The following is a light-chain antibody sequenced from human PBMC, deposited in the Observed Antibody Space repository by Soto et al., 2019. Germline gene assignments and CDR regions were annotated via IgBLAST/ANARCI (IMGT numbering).Light chain of an antibody. Sequence: QSVLSPPASVSGPPGQSISISCTGTSSDVGGYDYVSWYQQHPGKAPKLMIYDVANRPSGVSDRFSGSKSGNTASLTISGLQADDEADYYCSSYTSSTTLVIFGGGTKVTVL. CDR1: SSDVGGYDY. J-gene: IGLJ2*01. CDR2: DVA. V-gene: IGLV2-14*03. CDR3: SSYTSSTTLVI.